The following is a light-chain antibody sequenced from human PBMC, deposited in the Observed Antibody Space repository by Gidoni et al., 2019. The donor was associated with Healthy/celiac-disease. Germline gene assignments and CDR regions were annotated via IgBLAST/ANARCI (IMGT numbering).Light chain of an antibody. J-gene: IGKJ4*01. CDR3: QQYGSSPT. CDR1: QSVSSSY. V-gene: IGKV3-20*01. CDR2: GAS. Sequence: EIVLTQSPGTLSLSPGERATLSCRASQSVSSSYLAWYQQKPGQAHRLLIYGASSRATGIPDRLSGSGSGTDFTLTISRLEPEDFAVYYCQQYGSSPTFGGGTKVEIK.